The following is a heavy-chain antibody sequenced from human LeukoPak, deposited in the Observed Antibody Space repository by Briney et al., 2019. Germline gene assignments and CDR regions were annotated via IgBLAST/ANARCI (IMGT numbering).Heavy chain of an antibody. V-gene: IGHV3-48*01. CDR3: ARVRYNSGYIFDS. CDR2: IGHTGSIT. D-gene: IGHD5-18*01. Sequence: GGSLRLSCAGSGFTFSSYSMNWVRHAPGKGLEWVSYIGHTGSITDYADSVKGRFTISRDNAKNSLYLQMNFLRAEDTAVYYCARVRYNSGYIFDSWGQGTLVAVSS. J-gene: IGHJ4*02. CDR1: GFTFSSYS.